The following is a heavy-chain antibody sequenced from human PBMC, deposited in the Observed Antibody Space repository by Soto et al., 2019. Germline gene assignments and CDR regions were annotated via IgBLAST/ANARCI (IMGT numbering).Heavy chain of an antibody. D-gene: IGHD3-10*01. CDR3: ATGHFFGLGSLDS. V-gene: IGHV3-15*02. Sequence: EVQLVESGGALVKPGGSLRLSCAASGFTFTGAWMSWVRQTPQKGLEWVGRIKSRYDGGTADYAAPVKGRFTISRDDSKNTLFLQMNSLKTEDTAVYYCATGHFFGLGSLDSWGQGTLVTVSS. CDR1: GFTFTGAW. CDR2: IKSRYDGGTA. J-gene: IGHJ5*01.